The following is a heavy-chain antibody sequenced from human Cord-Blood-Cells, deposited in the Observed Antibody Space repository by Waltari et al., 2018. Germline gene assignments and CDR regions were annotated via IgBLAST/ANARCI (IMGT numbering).Heavy chain of an antibody. CDR1: GGSISSGDYY. J-gene: IGHJ2*01. CDR2: IYYSGST. D-gene: IGHD3-22*01. CDR3: ARGYYDSSGYYYWYFDL. Sequence: QVQLQESGPGLVKPSQTLSLTCTVSGGSISSGDYYWSWIRQPTGKGLEWIGYIYYSGSTYYNPSLKSRVTISVDTSKNQFSLKLSSVTTADTAVYYCARGYYDSSGYYYWYFDLWGRGTLVTVSS. V-gene: IGHV4-30-4*08.